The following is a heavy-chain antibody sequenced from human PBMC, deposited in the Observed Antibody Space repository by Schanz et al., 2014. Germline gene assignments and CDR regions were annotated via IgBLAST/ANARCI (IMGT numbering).Heavy chain of an antibody. CDR2: IWYDGSNK. V-gene: IGHV3-33*01. CDR3: ARPRFDYGEVDY. Sequence: QVQLVESGGGVVQPGRSLRLSCAASGFIFSSYGLHWVRQAPGKGLEWVAFIWYDGSNKYYADSVKGRFTISRDNSKNTLYLHMKSLRAEDTAVYYCARPRFDYGEVDYWGQGTLVTVSS. J-gene: IGHJ4*02. D-gene: IGHD4-17*01. CDR1: GFIFSSYG.